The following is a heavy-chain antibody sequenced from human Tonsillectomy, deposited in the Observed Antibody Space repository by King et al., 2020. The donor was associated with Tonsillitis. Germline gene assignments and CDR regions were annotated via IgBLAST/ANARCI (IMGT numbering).Heavy chain of an antibody. J-gene: IGHJ2*01. CDR1: GGSISSSSYY. D-gene: IGHD4-17*01. V-gene: IGHV4-39*01. CDR3: SRHRYGHYVLVGWYFDV. Sequence: LQLQESGPGLVKPSETLSLTCTVSGGSISSSSYYWGWIRQPPGKGLEWIGTIYYSGSTYYNPSLKSRVTMSLDTSKNQFSLRLSSVTAADTAVYYFSRHRYGHYVLVGWYFDVWGRGTLVTVSS. CDR2: IYYSGST.